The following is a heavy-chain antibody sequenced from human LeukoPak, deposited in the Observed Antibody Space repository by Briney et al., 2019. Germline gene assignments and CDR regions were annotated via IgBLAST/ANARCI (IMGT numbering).Heavy chain of an antibody. CDR3: ARSRGSGSYFAC. CDR1: GGSISGYY. D-gene: IGHD3-10*01. CDR2: ISSNGNT. V-gene: IGHV4-59*01. Sequence: SETLSLTCTVSGGSISGYYWSWIRQSPGKGLDCIGYISSNGNTNYNPSFKSRVTISVDTSKNDFSLKLRSMNVADRAMYYCARSRGSGSYFACWGQRTLVTASS. J-gene: IGHJ4*02.